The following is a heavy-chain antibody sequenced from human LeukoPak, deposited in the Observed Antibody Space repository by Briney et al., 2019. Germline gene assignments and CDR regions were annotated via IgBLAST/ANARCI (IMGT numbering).Heavy chain of an antibody. D-gene: IGHD6-13*01. CDR2: IWYDGSNK. CDR1: GFTFSSYG. CDR3: AKDDQVAAAGSLGYYYGMDV. V-gene: IGHV3-33*06. J-gene: IGHJ6*02. Sequence: PGRSLRLSCAASGFTFSSYGMHWVRQAPGKGLEWVAVIWYDGSNKYYADSVKGRFTISRDNSKNTLYLQMNSLRAEDTAVYYCAKDDQVAAAGSLGYYYGMDVWGQGTTVTVSS.